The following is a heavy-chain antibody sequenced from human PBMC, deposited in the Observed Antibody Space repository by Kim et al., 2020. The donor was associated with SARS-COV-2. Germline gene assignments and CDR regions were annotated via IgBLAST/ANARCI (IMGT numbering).Heavy chain of an antibody. CDR1: GFTFSSYA. J-gene: IGHJ6*02. CDR2: IYSGGSST. D-gene: IGHD4-17*01. CDR3: AKGDPLRYGMDV. V-gene: IGHV3-23*03. Sequence: GGSLRLSCAASGFTFSSYAMSWVRQAPGKGLEWVSVIYSGGSSTYYADSVKGRFTISRDNSKNTLYLQMNSLRAEDTAVYYCAKGDPLRYGMDVWGQGTTVTVSS.